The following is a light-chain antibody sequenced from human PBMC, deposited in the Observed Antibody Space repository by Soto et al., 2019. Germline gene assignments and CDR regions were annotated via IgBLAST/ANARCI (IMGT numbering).Light chain of an antibody. CDR3: QQANSSPYT. J-gene: IGKJ2*01. V-gene: IGKV1D-12*01. CDR1: QDSSTW. Sequence: DIQLTQSPSSVSASVGDTVTITWRASQDSSTWLAWYQQRPGQAPKLLVYAASTLQSGVPSRFSGSGSGTEFTLTINSLQHEDFATYYCQQANSSPYTFGQGTVLDIK. CDR2: AAS.